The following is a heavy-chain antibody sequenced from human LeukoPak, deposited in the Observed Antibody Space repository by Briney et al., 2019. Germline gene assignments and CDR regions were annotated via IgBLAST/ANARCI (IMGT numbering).Heavy chain of an antibody. J-gene: IGHJ6*02. D-gene: IGHD5-12*01. CDR1: GGSISTNY. Sequence: TSETLSLTCTVPGGSISTNYWSWIRQPPGKGLEWIGYIHISGSTYYNPSLKSRVTISVDTSKNQFPLKLSSVTAADTAVYYCARQSGYPLYYYYGMDVWGQGTTVTVSS. CDR3: ARQSGYPLYYYYGMDV. CDR2: IHISGST. V-gene: IGHV4-4*08.